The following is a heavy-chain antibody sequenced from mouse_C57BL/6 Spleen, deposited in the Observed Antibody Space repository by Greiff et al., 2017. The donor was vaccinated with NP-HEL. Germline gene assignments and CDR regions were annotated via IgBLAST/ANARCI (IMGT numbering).Heavy chain of an antibody. J-gene: IGHJ3*01. D-gene: IGHD4-1*01. CDR1: GYSITSGYY. Sequence: EVQLQESGPGLVKPSQSLSLTCSVTGYSITSGYYWNWIRQFPGNKLEWMGYISYDGSNNYNPSLKNRISITRDTSKNQFFLKLNSVTTEDTATYYCAREVGRWFAYWGQGTLVTVSA. V-gene: IGHV3-6*01. CDR2: ISYDGSN. CDR3: AREVGRWFAY.